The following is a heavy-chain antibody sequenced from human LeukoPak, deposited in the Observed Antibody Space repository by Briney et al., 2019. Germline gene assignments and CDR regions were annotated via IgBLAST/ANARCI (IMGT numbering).Heavy chain of an antibody. V-gene: IGHV3-11*04. CDR1: GFTFSDYS. CDR2: ITSSGSST. Sequence: GGSLRLSCAASGFTFSDYSMSWIRQAPGKGLECVSHITSSGSSTDYGDSVKGRFTISRDNAKNSLFLEMNSLRVEDTAVYYCATQWFGELFGWFDPWGQGTLVTVSS. D-gene: IGHD3-10*01. CDR3: ATQWFGELFGWFDP. J-gene: IGHJ5*02.